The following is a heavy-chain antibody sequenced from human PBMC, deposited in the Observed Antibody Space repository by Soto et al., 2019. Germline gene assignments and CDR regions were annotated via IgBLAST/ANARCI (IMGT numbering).Heavy chain of an antibody. CDR2: VFSSGTT. CDR3: ARRRFFFDY. J-gene: IGHJ4*02. D-gene: IGHD3-10*01. Sequence: PETLSLTSTVSGASINSNTYYWGWIRPPPGKGLEWIGSVFSSGTTYYSPSLKGRVTILMHMSRNQFFLNLNSVTAADTATYYCARRRFFFDYWGQGARVTVSS. CDR1: GASINSNTYY. V-gene: IGHV4-39*01.